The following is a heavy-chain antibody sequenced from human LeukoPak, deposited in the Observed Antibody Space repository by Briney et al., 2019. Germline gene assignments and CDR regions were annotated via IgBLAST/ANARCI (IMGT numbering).Heavy chain of an antibody. Sequence: SQTLSLTCAISGDSVSDKSAAWNWIRQSPSRGLEWLGRTYYRSKWYNDYAVSVKSRITIKPDTSKNQFSLLLNSVTPEDTAVYYCARTGYSINWVDYWGQGTLVTVSS. CDR3: ARTGYSINWVDY. D-gene: IGHD6-13*01. CDR2: TYYRSKWYN. CDR1: GDSVSDKSAA. V-gene: IGHV6-1*01. J-gene: IGHJ4*02.